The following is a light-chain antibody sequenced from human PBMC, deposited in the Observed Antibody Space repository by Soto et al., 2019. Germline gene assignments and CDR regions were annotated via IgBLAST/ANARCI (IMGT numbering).Light chain of an antibody. V-gene: IGKV1-8*01. CDR3: QQSYSSPPT. CDR1: QGISSY. J-gene: IGKJ1*01. CDR2: AAS. Sequence: AIRITQSPSSLSASPGDRVTITCRASQGISSYLAWYQQKPGKAPNLLIYAASSLQSGVLSRFSGSGSGTDFTLTISSLQPEDFASYYCQQSYSSPPTFGQGTKVDI.